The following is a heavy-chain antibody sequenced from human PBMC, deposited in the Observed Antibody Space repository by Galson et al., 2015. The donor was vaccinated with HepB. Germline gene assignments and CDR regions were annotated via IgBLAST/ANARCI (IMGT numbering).Heavy chain of an antibody. CDR1: GFTFSSYW. CDR2: INSDGSST. CDR3: ARDLTYYDILTGSFVKYFDY. V-gene: IGHV3-74*01. D-gene: IGHD3-9*01. Sequence: SLRLSCAASGFTFSSYWMHWVRQAPGKGLVWVSRINSDGSSTSYADSVKGGFTISRVNAKHPLYPQKNSLRAEDTAVYYCARDLTYYDILTGSFVKYFDYWGQGTLVTVSS. J-gene: IGHJ4*02.